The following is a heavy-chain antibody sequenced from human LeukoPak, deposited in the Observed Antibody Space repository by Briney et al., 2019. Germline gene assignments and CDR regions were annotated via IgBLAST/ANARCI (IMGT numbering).Heavy chain of an antibody. D-gene: IGHD5-18*01. CDR1: GGSISSGGYS. CDR2: IYYSGST. V-gene: IGHV4-31*11. J-gene: IGHJ4*02. Sequence: PSETLSLTCAVSGGSISSGGYSWSWIRQHPGKGLEWIGYIYYSGSTYYNPSLKSRVTISVDTSKNQFSLKLSSVTAADTAVYYCATHPKRGYSYGYEGGRFDYWGQGTLVTVSS. CDR3: ATHPKRGYSYGYEGGRFDY.